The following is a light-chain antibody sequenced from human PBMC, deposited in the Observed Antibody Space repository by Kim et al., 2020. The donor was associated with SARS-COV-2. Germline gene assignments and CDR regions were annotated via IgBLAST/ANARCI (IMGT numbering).Light chain of an antibody. CDR3: QSFDSTNQV. Sequence: GNTVTISCTRYSGSIASNYVQWYQQRPGSAPTTVLYEDHQRPSVVPDRFSGSIDSSSNSASLTISGLQSEDEADYYCQSFDSTNQVFGGGTRLTVL. V-gene: IGLV6-57*03. J-gene: IGLJ3*02. CDR2: EDH. CDR1: SGSIASNY.